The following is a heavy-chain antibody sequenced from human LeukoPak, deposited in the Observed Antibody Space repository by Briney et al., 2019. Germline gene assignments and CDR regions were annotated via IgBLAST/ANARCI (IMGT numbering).Heavy chain of an antibody. CDR2: ISDNGYST. Sequence: GGSLRLSCAASGFIFRSYAMTWVRQAPGKGLEWVATISDNGYSTYYADSLKGRFAISRDYSKNTLYLQMNSLSADDTAVYYCANAAGGWAKADYWGQGTLVTVSS. CDR1: GFIFRSYA. J-gene: IGHJ4*02. CDR3: ANAAGGWAKADY. D-gene: IGHD6-19*01. V-gene: IGHV3-23*01.